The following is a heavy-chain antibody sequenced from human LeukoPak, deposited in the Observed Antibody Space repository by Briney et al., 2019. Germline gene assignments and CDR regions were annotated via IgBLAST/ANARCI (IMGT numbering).Heavy chain of an antibody. CDR3: ARESKMVRGVITKSDYYYYMDV. CDR1: GYTFTGYD. CDR2: INPNNGGT. J-gene: IGHJ6*03. D-gene: IGHD3-10*01. V-gene: IGHV1-2*02. Sequence: GASVKVSCKASGYTFTGYDMHWVRQAPGQGLEWMGWINPNNGGTNYAQKFQGRVTMTRDTSISTAYMELSRLRSDDTAVYYCARESKMVRGVITKSDYYYYMDVWGKGTTVTISS.